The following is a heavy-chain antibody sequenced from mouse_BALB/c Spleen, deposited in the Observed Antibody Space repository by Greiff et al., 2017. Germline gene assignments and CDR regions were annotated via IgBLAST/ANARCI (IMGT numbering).Heavy chain of an antibody. D-gene: IGHD1-2*01. CDR1: GFTFSSFG. V-gene: IGHV5-17*02. Sequence: EVKLVESGGGLVQPGGSRKLSCAASGFTFSSFGMHWVRQAPGKGLEWVAYISSGSSTNYYADTVKGRFTISRDNPQNTLFLQMTSLRSEDTAMYYCVRSHYGYYALDFWGQGTSVTVSS. J-gene: IGHJ4*01. CDR3: VRSHYGYYALDF. CDR2: ISSGSSTN.